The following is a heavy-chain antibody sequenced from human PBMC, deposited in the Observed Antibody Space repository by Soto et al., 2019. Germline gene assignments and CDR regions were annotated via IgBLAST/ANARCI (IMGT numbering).Heavy chain of an antibody. J-gene: IGHJ5*02. D-gene: IGHD3-10*01. Sequence: SETLSLTCTVSGGYISSSSYYWGWIRQPPGKGLEWIGSIYYSGSTYYNPSLKSRATISVDTSKNQFSLKLSSVTAAGTAVYYCASQSITMVRGVIVVWFDPWGQGTLGTVSS. CDR1: GGYISSSSYY. V-gene: IGHV4-39*01. CDR2: IYYSGST. CDR3: ASQSITMVRGVIVVWFDP.